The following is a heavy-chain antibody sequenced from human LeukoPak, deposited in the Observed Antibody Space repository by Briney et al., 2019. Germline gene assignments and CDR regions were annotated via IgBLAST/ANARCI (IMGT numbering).Heavy chain of an antibody. CDR3: ARDRLYGVSDYFYVDV. D-gene: IGHD4-17*01. CDR1: GGTFSNYA. Sequence: GSSVKVSCKASGGTFSNYAISWVRHVPGQGLEWMGGIIPVHPTPNYAHKFQGRVTITADETRSTVNMELASLRSEDTAVYFCARDRLYGVSDYFYVDVWGQGTTVTISS. J-gene: IGHJ6*03. CDR2: IIPVHPTP. V-gene: IGHV1-69*01.